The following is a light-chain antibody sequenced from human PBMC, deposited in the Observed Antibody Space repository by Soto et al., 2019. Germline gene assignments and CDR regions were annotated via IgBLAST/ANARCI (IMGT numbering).Light chain of an antibody. V-gene: IGKV1-12*01. J-gene: IGKJ1*01. CDR3: QQTLSFPPT. CDR1: QGISSY. Sequence: DIQMTQSPSSLSASVGDRVTITCRASQGISSYLAWFQQKPGKVPKLLIFTGSLLHSGVPPRFSGSGSGTDFTLTISSLQPEDFATYYCQQTLSFPPTFGQGTKVDI. CDR2: TGS.